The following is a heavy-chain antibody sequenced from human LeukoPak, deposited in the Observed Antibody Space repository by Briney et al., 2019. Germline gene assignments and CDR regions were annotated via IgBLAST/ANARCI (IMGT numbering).Heavy chain of an antibody. CDR2: IWYDGSNK. Sequence: GGSLRLSRAASGFTFSSYGMHWVRQAPGKGLEWGAVIWYDGSNKYYADSVKGRFTISRDNSKNTLYLQMNSLRAEDTAVYYCARDSGAAISWFDPWGQGTLVTVSS. CDR3: ARDSGAAISWFDP. D-gene: IGHD2-2*01. J-gene: IGHJ5*02. V-gene: IGHV3-33*01. CDR1: GFTFSSYG.